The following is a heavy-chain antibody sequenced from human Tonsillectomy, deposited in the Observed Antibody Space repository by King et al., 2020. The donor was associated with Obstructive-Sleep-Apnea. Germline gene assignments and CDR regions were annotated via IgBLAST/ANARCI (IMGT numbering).Heavy chain of an antibody. J-gene: IGHJ4*02. D-gene: IGHD5-18*01. V-gene: IGHV4-39*07. CDR1: GGSISSSSYY. Sequence: MQLQESGPGLVKPSETLSLTCTVSGGSISSSSYYWCWIRQPPGKGLEWIGSIYYSGSTYYNTSLTSRVTISVDTSKNQFSLKLSSVTAADTAGYYCARSSWIQLWSFDYWGQGTLVTVSS. CDR3: ARSSWIQLWSFDY. CDR2: IYYSGST.